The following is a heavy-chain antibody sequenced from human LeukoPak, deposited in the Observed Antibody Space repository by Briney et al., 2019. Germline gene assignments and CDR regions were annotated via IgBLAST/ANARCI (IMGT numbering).Heavy chain of an antibody. D-gene: IGHD6-19*01. J-gene: IGHJ4*02. Sequence: PGGSLRLSCAASGFTFSSYVMSWVRQAPGKGLEWVSAISGSGGSTYYADSAKGRFTISRDNSKNTLYLQMNRLRADDTAVYYCAKADSSGWYFDFWGQGTLVTVSS. V-gene: IGHV3-23*01. CDR3: AKADSSGWYFDF. CDR2: ISGSGGST. CDR1: GFTFSSYV.